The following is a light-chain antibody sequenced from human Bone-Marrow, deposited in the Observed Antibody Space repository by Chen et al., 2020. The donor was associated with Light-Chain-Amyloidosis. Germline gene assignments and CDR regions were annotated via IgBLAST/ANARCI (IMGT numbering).Light chain of an antibody. CDR3: MDSIEGHLT. CDR1: QSLLHSNGYNY. Sequence: EIVMTQSPPSLPVTPGEPASISCRSSQSLLHSNGYNYLEWYVQKPGKSPYILIYLGSYRASGVPDRFSGSGEGKDFTLKIRRVEAEDVGIYYCMDSIEGHLTYGGGTKVEI. CDR2: LGS. J-gene: IGKJ4*01. V-gene: IGKV2-28*01.